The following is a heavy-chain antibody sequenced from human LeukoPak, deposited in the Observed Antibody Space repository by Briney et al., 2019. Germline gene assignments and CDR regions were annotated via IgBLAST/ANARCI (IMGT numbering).Heavy chain of an antibody. Sequence: VSVKVSCKASGYTFTGYYMHWVRQAPGQGLEWMGWINPNSGGTNYAQKFQGRVTMTRDTSISTAYMELSRLRSDDTAVYYCARWPNTIFGVVMDLWGQGTLVTVSS. J-gene: IGHJ4*02. CDR1: GYTFTGYY. CDR3: ARWPNTIFGVVMDL. V-gene: IGHV1-2*02. D-gene: IGHD3-3*01. CDR2: INPNSGGT.